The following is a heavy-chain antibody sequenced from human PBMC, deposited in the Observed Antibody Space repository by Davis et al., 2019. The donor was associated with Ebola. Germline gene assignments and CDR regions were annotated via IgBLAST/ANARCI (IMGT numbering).Heavy chain of an antibody. Sequence: GESLKISCAASGLTFSDYYMYWVRQASGKGLEWVGRVGTKVNNYATAYAASVKSRFTISRDDSKNMAFLQMDSLKPEDTAVYYCTGLNGVYGVDVWGQGTPVTVSS. V-gene: IGHV3-73*01. CDR2: VGTKVNNYAT. CDR3: TGLNGVYGVDV. CDR1: GLTFSDYY. D-gene: IGHD7-27*01. J-gene: IGHJ6*02.